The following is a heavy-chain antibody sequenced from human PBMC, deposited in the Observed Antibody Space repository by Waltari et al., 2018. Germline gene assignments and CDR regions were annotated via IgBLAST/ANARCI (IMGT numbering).Heavy chain of an antibody. CDR1: GGSISGYY. J-gene: IGHJ5*02. D-gene: IGHD6-13*01. Sequence: QVQLQESGPGLVKPSETLSLTCPVSGGSISGYYWSWIRQPPGKGLEWIGYSDYNGRTNYKPSLNTRVTISLDTSKNQVSLRLSSVTATDTAVYYCARHRGYGSTWGWFDPWGQGTLVTVSS. V-gene: IGHV4-59*08. CDR2: SDYNGRT. CDR3: ARHRGYGSTWGWFDP.